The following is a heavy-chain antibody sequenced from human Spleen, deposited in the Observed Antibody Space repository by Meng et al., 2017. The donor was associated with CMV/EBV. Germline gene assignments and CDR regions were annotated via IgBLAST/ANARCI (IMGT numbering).Heavy chain of an antibody. CDR1: GGSLSGYY. CDR3: ASPLGIG. D-gene: IGHD7-27*01. V-gene: IGHV4-34*01. CDR2: VNHSGST. J-gene: IGHJ3*01. Sequence: SETLSLTCAVYGGSLSGYYWSWIRQPPGKGLEWIGEVNHSGSTNYNPSLKSRVTISMDTSKNQFSLKLKSVTAADTAVYYCASPLGIGWGQGTMVTVS.